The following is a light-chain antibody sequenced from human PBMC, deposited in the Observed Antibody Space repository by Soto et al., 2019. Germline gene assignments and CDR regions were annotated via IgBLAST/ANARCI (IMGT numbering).Light chain of an antibody. CDR3: QQYNSYRWT. V-gene: IGKV1-5*03. CDR1: QSISSW. Sequence: DIEITQSPSTLSPSVGDRVTITCRASQSISSWLAWYQQKPGKAPKLLIYKASSLESGVPSRFSGSGSGTEFTLTISSLKPDDFATYYCQQYNSYRWTFGQGTKVDIK. CDR2: KAS. J-gene: IGKJ1*01.